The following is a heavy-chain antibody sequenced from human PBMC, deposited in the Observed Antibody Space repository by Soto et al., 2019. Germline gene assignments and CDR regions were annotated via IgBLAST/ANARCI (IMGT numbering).Heavy chain of an antibody. D-gene: IGHD1-1*01. Sequence: QVQLQQWGAGLLKPSETLSLICAVYGGSFSGYYWSWIRQPPGKGLEWIGEINHSGSTNYNPSLKRRVTISVDTSKNQFSLKLSSVTAADTAVYYCARGPRRLLNWCDPWGQGTLVTVSS. CDR1: GGSFSGYY. CDR3: ARGPRRLLNWCDP. V-gene: IGHV4-34*01. J-gene: IGHJ5*02. CDR2: INHSGST.